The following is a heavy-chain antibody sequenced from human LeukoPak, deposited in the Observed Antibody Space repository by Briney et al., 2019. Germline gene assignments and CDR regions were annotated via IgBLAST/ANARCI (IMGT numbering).Heavy chain of an antibody. V-gene: IGHV4-59*08. J-gene: IGHJ4*02. D-gene: IGHD3-22*01. CDR2: IYYSGST. Sequence: SETLSLTCTVSGGSISSYYWSWIRQPPGKGLEWIGYIYYSGSTNYNPSLKSRVTISVDTSKNQFSLKLSSVTAADTAVYYCARQISGYYFDYWGQGTLVTVSS. CDR1: GGSISSYY. CDR3: ARQISGYYFDY.